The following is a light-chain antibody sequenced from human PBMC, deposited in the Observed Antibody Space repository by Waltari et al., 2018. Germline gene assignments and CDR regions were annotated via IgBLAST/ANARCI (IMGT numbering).Light chain of an antibody. CDR3: QQYGSSPLT. CDR2: GAS. V-gene: IGKV3-20*01. Sequence: EIVLTQSPGTLSLSPGERATIPCRASQSVSSSYLAWYQQKPGQAPRLLIYGASSRATGIPDRFSGSGSGTDFTLTISRLEPEDFAVYYCQQYGSSPLTFGPGTKVDIK. CDR1: QSVSSSY. J-gene: IGKJ3*01.